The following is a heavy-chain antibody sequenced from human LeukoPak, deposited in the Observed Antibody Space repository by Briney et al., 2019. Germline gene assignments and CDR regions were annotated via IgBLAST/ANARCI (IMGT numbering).Heavy chain of an antibody. Sequence: GGSLRLSCAASGITFSSYGMHWVRQAPGKGLERVAVIYYDGSNKHYADSVKGRFTISRDNSKNTLYLQMNSLRVEDTAVYYRGGDSSGSEVDYWGQGTLVTVSS. V-gene: IGHV3-33*01. CDR3: GGDSSGSEVDY. CDR1: GITFSSYG. J-gene: IGHJ4*02. D-gene: IGHD3-22*01. CDR2: IYYDGSNK.